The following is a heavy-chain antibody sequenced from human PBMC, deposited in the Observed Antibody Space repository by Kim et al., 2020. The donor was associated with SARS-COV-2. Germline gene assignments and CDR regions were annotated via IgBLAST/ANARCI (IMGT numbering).Heavy chain of an antibody. V-gene: IGHV4-59*01. CDR1: GGSISSYY. D-gene: IGHD2-2*01. J-gene: IGHJ3*02. CDR3: ARDDCSSTSCFNDAFDI. Sequence: SETLSLTCTVSGGSISSYYWSWIRQPPGKGLEWIGYIYYSGSTNYNPSLKSRVTISVDTSKNQFSLKLSSVTAADTAVYYCARDDCSSTSCFNDAFDIWG. CDR2: IYYSGST.